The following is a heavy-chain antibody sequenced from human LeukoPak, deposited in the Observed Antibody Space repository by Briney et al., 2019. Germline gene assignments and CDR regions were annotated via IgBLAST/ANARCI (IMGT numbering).Heavy chain of an antibody. CDR2: ISYNDGST. CDR3: AKDLLGYCSGGICPSPVWFDP. CDR1: GFTFSTYA. J-gene: IGHJ5*02. D-gene: IGHD2-15*01. Sequence: PGGSLRLSCAASGFTFSTYAMNWVRQAPGKGLEWVSVISYNDGSTYYADSVKGRFTIPRDNSKNTLYLQMNSLIAEDAAVYYCAKDLLGYCSGGICPSPVWFDPWGQGTLVTVSS. V-gene: IGHV3-23*01.